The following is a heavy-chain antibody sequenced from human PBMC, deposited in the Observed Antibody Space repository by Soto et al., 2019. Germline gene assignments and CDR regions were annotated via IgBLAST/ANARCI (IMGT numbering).Heavy chain of an antibody. J-gene: IGHJ5*02. CDR1: GGSLSSSSYY. D-gene: IGHD3-3*01. CDR2: IYYSGST. Sequence: SETLSLTCTVSGGSLSSSSYYWGWIRQPPGKGLEWIGNIYYSGSTYYNPSLKSRVTISVDTSKNQFSLKLSSVTAADTAVYYCAARDFWSGYRWFDPWGQGTLVPVSS. CDR3: AARDFWSGYRWFDP. V-gene: IGHV4-39*01.